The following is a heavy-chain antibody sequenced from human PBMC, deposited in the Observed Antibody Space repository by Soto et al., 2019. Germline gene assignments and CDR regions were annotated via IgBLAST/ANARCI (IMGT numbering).Heavy chain of an antibody. CDR1: GITFSNYG. D-gene: IGHD1-20*01. V-gene: IGHV3-33*01. J-gene: IGHJ6*02. CDR3: AREGINYGMDV. CDR2: IWYDGSNK. Sequence: QVQLVESGGGVVQPGRSLRLSCAASGITFSNYGMHWVRQAPGKGLEWLAVIWYDGSNKYYAESVKGRVTISRDNSKNTLYLQMNSLRVEDTAVYYCAREGINYGMDVWCQGTTVTVSS.